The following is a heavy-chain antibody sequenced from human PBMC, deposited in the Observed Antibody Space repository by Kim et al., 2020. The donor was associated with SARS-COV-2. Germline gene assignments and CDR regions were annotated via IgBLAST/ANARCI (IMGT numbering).Heavy chain of an antibody. J-gene: IGHJ6*02. CDR3: VSQGLDV. V-gene: IGHV3-23*01. CDR1: GFSFNNYN. CDR2: IFASDGNS. Sequence: GGSLRLSCAASGFSFNNYNTDWVRQAPGKGLEWVSTIFASDGNSYYADSVRGRFTISSDNSNSMVYLQMNALRADDTAVYHCVSQGLDVCGQGTTVSVPS.